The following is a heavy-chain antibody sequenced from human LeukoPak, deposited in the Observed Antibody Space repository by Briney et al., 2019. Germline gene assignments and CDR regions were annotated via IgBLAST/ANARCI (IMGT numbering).Heavy chain of an antibody. CDR3: ARVGRIFYYYYMDV. V-gene: IGHV4-59*01. CDR2: IYYSGTT. J-gene: IGHJ6*03. CDR1: GGSISSYY. Sequence: SETLSLTCTVSGGSISSYYWNWIRQPPAKGLEWIGYIYYSGTTNYNPSLKSRVSMSVDTSKNQFSLKLSSVTAADTAVYYCARVGRIFYYYYMDVWGKGTTVTISS.